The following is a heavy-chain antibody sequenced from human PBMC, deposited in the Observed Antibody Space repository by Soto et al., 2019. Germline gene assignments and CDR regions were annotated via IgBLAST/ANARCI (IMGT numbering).Heavy chain of an antibody. Sequence: QVQLQQWGAGLLKPSETLSLTCAVYGGSFSGYYWSWIRQPPGKGLEWIGEINHSGSTNYNPSLKSRVTISVDTSKNQFSLKLSSVPAADTAVYYCASSGWYSSKYFQHWGQGTLVTVSS. D-gene: IGHD6-19*01. V-gene: IGHV4-34*01. CDR2: INHSGST. J-gene: IGHJ1*01. CDR3: ASSGWYSSKYFQH. CDR1: GGSFSGYY.